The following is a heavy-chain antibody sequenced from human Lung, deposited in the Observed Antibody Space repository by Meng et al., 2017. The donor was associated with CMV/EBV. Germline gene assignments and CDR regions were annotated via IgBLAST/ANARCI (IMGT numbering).Heavy chain of an antibody. D-gene: IGHD2-15*01. V-gene: IGHV3-74*01. J-gene: IGHJ3*02. Sequence: GGSXRLSCAASGFTFSTYWMHWVRLVPGKGLVWVSRIDSDGININSADSVKGRFTISRDNARNTLYLQMGSLRVEDTTVYYCASARGVVRYAFDIWGQGTXVTVSS. CDR3: ASARGVVRYAFDI. CDR2: IDSDGINI. CDR1: GFTFSTYW.